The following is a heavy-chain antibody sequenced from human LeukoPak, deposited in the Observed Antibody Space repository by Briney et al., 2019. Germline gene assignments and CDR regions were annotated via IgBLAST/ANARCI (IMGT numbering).Heavy chain of an antibody. J-gene: IGHJ4*02. CDR3: AVVGASGVDY. CDR1: GGSISSYY. V-gene: IGHV4-59*01. CDR2: IYYSGST. Sequence: PSETLSLTCTVSGGSISSYYWSWIRQPPGKGLEWIGYIYYSGSTNYNPSLKSRVTISVDTSKNQFSLQLSAVTAADTAVYYCAVVGASGVDYWGQGTLVTVSS. D-gene: IGHD1-26*01.